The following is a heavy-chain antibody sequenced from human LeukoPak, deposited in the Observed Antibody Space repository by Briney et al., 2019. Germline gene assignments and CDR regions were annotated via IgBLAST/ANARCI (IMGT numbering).Heavy chain of an antibody. CDR2: IYYSGST. Sequence: SETLSLTCTVSGGSINSYYWSWIRQPPGKGLEWIGYIYYSGSTNYNPSLKSRVTISVDTSKNQFSLKLSSVTAADTAAYYCARDRYSYGSGDAFDIWGQGTMVTVSS. D-gene: IGHD5-18*01. V-gene: IGHV4-59*12. J-gene: IGHJ3*02. CDR1: GGSINSYY. CDR3: ARDRYSYGSGDAFDI.